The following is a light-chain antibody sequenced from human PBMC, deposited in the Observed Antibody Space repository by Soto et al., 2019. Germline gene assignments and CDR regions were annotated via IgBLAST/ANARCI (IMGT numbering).Light chain of an antibody. V-gene: IGLV1-40*01. CDR1: GSNVGASYD. J-gene: IGLJ2*01. Sequence: QSVLTQPPSVSGAPGQTITMSCTGSGSNVGASYDVHWYQVLPGAGPRLLLSGHSHRPSGVPDRFSGSKSGTSAFLAITGLQPGDEADYFCQSYDTGVVGLIFGAGTQLTVL. CDR2: GHS. CDR3: QSYDTGVVGLI.